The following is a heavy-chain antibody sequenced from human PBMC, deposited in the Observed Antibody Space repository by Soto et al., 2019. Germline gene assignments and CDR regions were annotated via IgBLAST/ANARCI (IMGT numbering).Heavy chain of an antibody. D-gene: IGHD4-17*01. CDR2: ISASRGRT. Sequence: DVHLLESGGGLVHPGGSLRLSCAASGFTFRAYAMSWVRQSPGKGLEFVSAISASRGRTYYADSVKGRFTISSDNSRNTLYLQMNSLRVEDSAVYYCARDPNGDYVGAFEMWGQGTMVTVSS. V-gene: IGHV3-23*01. J-gene: IGHJ3*02. CDR1: GFTFRAYA. CDR3: ARDPNGDYVGAFEM.